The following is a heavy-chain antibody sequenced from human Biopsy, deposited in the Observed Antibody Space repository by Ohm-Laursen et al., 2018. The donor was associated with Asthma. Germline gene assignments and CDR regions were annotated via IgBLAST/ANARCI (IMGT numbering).Heavy chain of an antibody. J-gene: IGHJ5*02. CDR2: IYWDDYN. CDR3: ALSQDAGFDDRSPSWFDP. V-gene: IGHV2-5*02. CDR1: GFSLRTPGVG. D-gene: IGHD3-9*01. Sequence: TQTLTLTCSFSGFSLRTPGVGVGWIRQSPGKALEWLALIYWDDYNLFRPSLKRSLTITKDPSKNQVVLTMTKMGPVDSGTYYCALSQDAGFDDRSPSWFDPGGQGTLVTVSS.